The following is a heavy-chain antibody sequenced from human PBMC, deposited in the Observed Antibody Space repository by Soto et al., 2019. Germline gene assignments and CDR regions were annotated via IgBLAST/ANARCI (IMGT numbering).Heavy chain of an antibody. D-gene: IGHD2-21*01. CDR3: ATLPPRIVVSLLPIPT. J-gene: IGHJ5*02. CDR2: IYYSGST. Sequence: SETLSLTCTVSGGSISSYYWSWIRQPPGKGLEWIGYIYYSGSTNYNPSLKGRVTISVDTSNNQFSLKLSSVTAADTAVYYCATLPPRIVVSLLPIPTWGQGILVTVSS. V-gene: IGHV4-59*12. CDR1: GGSISSYY.